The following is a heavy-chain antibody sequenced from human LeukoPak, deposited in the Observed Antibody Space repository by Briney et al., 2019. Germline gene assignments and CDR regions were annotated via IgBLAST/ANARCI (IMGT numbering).Heavy chain of an antibody. Sequence: ASVKVSCKAPGYTFTSYGISWVRQAPGQGLEWMGWISAYNGNTNYAQKLQGRVTMTTDTSTSTAYMELRSLRSDDTAVYYCARVMYSSSWYTGAFDIWGQGTMVTVSS. CDR2: ISAYNGNT. CDR1: GYTFTSYG. D-gene: IGHD6-13*01. CDR3: ARVMYSSSWYTGAFDI. V-gene: IGHV1-18*01. J-gene: IGHJ3*02.